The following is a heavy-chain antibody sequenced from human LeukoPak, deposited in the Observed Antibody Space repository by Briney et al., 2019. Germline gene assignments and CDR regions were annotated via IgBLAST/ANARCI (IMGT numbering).Heavy chain of an antibody. CDR2: IYYSGST. CDR1: GGSISSGGYY. V-gene: IGHV4-31*03. CDR3: ARDYGMSWFDP. D-gene: IGHD3-10*01. Sequence: PSEILSLTCTVSGGSISSGGYYWSWIRQHPGKGLERIGYIYYSGSTYYNPSLKSRVTISVDTSKNQFSLKLSSVTAADTAVYYCARDYGMSWFDPWGQGTLVTVSS. J-gene: IGHJ5*02.